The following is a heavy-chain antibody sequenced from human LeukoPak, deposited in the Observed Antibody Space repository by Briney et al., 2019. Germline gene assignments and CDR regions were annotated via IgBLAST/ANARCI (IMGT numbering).Heavy chain of an antibody. Sequence: PSETLSLTCAVYSGSFSGYYWSWIRQPPGKGLEWIGEIYHSGSTNYNPSPKSRVTISVDTSKNQFSLKLNSVTAADTAVYYCARGFATMVRGVVLDFWGRGTLVTVSS. D-gene: IGHD3-10*01. CDR2: IYHSGST. J-gene: IGHJ4*02. CDR1: SGSFSGYY. V-gene: IGHV4-34*01. CDR3: ARGFATMVRGVVLDF.